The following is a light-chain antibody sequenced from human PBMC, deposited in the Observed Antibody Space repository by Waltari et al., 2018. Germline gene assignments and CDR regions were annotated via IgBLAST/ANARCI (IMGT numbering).Light chain of an antibody. J-gene: IGKJ2*01. Sequence: DIAMTQSPDSLAVPLGERVTTNCKSSPNILLNSNNKNYLAWYQQKPGQPPKLLVYWASTRESGVPDRFSGSGSGTDFTLTISSLQAEDVAVYYCQQYYNTPYTFGQGTKLEIK. CDR1: PNILLNSNNKNY. V-gene: IGKV4-1*01. CDR3: QQYYNTPYT. CDR2: WAS.